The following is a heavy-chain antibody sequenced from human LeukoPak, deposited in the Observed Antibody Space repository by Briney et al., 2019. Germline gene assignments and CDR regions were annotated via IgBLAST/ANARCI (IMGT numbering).Heavy chain of an antibody. D-gene: IGHD1-26*01. V-gene: IGHV4-38-2*02. J-gene: IGHJ4*02. CDR3: ARGGELQFDY. CDR2: IYHSGST. Sequence: SETLSLTCTVSGYSISSGYYWGWIRQPPGKGLEWIGSIYHSGSTYYNPSLKSRVTISVDTSKNQFSLKLSSVTAADTAVYYCARGGELQFDYWGQGTLVTVSS. CDR1: GYSISSGYY.